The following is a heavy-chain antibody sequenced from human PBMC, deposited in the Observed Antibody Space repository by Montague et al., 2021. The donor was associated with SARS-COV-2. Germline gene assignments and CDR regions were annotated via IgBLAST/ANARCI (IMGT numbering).Heavy chain of an antibody. D-gene: IGHD3-9*01. V-gene: IGHV4-39*01. CDR1: GASISLNNHS. CDR2: VHTTGNS. CDR3: ARLPTGFPNGFDT. Sequence: SETLSLTCTVSGASISLNNHSCCWLRQPPGRRLEWITTVHTTGNSYHTSSLQSRVTISRDTSQRQVSLRPNSMTTADTAVYYCARLPTGFPNGFDTWGQGILVTVSS. J-gene: IGHJ5*02.